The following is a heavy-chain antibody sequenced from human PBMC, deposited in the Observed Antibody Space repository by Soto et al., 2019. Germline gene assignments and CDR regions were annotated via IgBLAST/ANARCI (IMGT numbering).Heavy chain of an antibody. CDR3: ARGSGPNFDY. Sequence: QVQLQESGPGLVKPSETLSLTCTVSGGSISSYYWSWIRQPPGKGLEWIGYIYYSGSTNYNPSLKSRVNLSVDTSKNQFSLKLSSVTAADTAVYYCARGSGPNFDYWGQGTLVTVSS. V-gene: IGHV4-59*01. CDR2: IYYSGST. J-gene: IGHJ4*02. D-gene: IGHD2-15*01. CDR1: GGSISSYY.